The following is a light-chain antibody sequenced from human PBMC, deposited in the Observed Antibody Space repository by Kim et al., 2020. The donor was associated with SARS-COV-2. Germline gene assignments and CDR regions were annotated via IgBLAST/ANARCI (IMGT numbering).Light chain of an antibody. J-gene: IGKJ2*01. CDR3: QQYSNWPPYT. CDR2: GAS. V-gene: IGKV3-15*01. CDR1: QSVGDD. Sequence: SPGERATLSGRASQSVGDDLAWYQQKPGQAPRPLIYGASTRATGIPARFSGSGSGTEFTLTISSLQSEDFAVYYCQQYSNWPPYTFGQGTKLEI.